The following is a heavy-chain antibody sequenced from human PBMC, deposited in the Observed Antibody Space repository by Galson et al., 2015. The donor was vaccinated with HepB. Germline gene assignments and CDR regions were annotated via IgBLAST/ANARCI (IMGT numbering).Heavy chain of an antibody. CDR2: IYTGDSDT. V-gene: IGHV5-51*03. CDR3: ARLRGGNRSWALDY. Sequence: SGAAVKKPGESLKISCQGSGYSFTSSWIGWVRQMPGKGLEWMGIIYTGDSDTRYTPCFQGQVFSSAAKSISPAYLQWSSLKASDTAMYYCARLRGGNRSWALDYWGQGTLVTVSS. CDR1: GYSFTSSW. D-gene: IGHD6-13*01. J-gene: IGHJ4*02.